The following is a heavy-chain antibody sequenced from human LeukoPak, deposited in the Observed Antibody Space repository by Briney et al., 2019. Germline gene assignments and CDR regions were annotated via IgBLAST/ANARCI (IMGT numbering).Heavy chain of an antibody. Sequence: PGGSLRLSCTASGFPFIEYSMNWVRQVPGKGLEWISYIGIDSGNTKYADSVRGRFTISADKAKNSLYLQMNSLRVEDTGVYYCARDFTGESGYAGYWGQGTLLTVSS. D-gene: IGHD5-12*01. CDR1: GFPFIEYS. J-gene: IGHJ4*02. V-gene: IGHV3-48*01. CDR2: IGIDSGNT. CDR3: ARDFTGESGYAGY.